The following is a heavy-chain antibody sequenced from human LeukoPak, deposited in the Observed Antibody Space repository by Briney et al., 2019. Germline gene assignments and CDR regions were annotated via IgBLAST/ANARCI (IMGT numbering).Heavy chain of an antibody. V-gene: IGHV3-30*04. CDR1: GFTFSSYA. D-gene: IGHD5-24*01. CDR3: ARDGYKRHFDY. Sequence: GGSLRLSCAASGFTFSSYAMHWVRQAPGKGLEWVAVISYDGSNKYYADSVKGRFTISRDNSKNTLYLQMNSLRAEGTAVYYCARDGYKRHFDYWGQGTLVTVSS. J-gene: IGHJ4*02. CDR2: ISYDGSNK.